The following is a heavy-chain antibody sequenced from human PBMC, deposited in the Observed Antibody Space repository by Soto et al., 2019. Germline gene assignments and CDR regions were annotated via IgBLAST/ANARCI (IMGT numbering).Heavy chain of an antibody. CDR2: IKSKTDGGTT. Sequence: EVQLVESGGGLVKPGGSLRLSCAASGFTFSIAWMNWARQAPGKGLEWVGRIKSKTDGGTTDYTAPVKGRFTISRDDSKNTLYLQTNSRQTEDTAVYYCATEWPRSIYLWGQGTLVTVSS. D-gene: IGHD5-12*01. CDR1: GFTFSIAW. V-gene: IGHV3-15*07. CDR3: ATEWPRSIYL. J-gene: IGHJ5*02.